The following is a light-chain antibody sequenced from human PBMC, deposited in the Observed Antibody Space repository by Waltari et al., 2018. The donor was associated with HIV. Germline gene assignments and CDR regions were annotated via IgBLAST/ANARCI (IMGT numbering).Light chain of an antibody. Sequence: SELTQPPSVSVSPGQTARITCSGDAFPKEYAHWYQQRSGQAPVLVIYEDTKRPSGIPERFSGSTSGTMSTLIITGAQVEDEGDYYCYSTNIRGNSRLFGGGTKLTVL. J-gene: IGLJ2*01. V-gene: IGLV3-10*01. CDR1: AFPKEY. CDR2: EDT. CDR3: YSTNIRGNSRL.